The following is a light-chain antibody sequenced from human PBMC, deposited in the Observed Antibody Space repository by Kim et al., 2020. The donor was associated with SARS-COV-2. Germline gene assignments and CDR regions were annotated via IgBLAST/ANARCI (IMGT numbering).Light chain of an antibody. V-gene: IGLV2-11*01. CDR3: CSYAGDYTWV. CDR2: DVY. CDR1: SSNMGTYKY. Sequence: QSALTQTHSVSGSPGQSVTISCAGTSSNMGTYKYVSWYQHRAGTAPKLLIYDVYKRPSGVPDRFSGSKSGHTASLVISGLQAGDEAEYYCCSYAGDYTWVFGGGTKLTVL. J-gene: IGLJ3*02.